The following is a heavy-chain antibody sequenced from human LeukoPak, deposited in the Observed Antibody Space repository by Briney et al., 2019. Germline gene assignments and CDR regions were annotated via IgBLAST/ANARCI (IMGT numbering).Heavy chain of an antibody. V-gene: IGHV4-34*01. CDR2: INHSGST. J-gene: IGHJ4*02. D-gene: IGHD5-18*01. CDR1: GGSFSGYY. Sequence: PSETLSLTCAVSGGSFSGYYWSWIRQPPGKGLEWIGEINHSGSTNYNPSLKSRVTISVDTSKNQFSLKLSSVTAADTAVYYCARVRMRGYSYGPFDYWGQGTLVTVSS. CDR3: ARVRMRGYSYGPFDY.